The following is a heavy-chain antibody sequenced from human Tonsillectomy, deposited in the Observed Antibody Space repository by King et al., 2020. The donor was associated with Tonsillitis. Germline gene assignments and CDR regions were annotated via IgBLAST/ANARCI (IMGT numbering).Heavy chain of an antibody. V-gene: IGHV1-69*06. CDR2: IIPIFGTV. Sequence: LVQSGAEVKKPGSSVKVSCKASGGTFSTYAINWMRQAPGQGLEWMGGIIPIFGTVNYAQKFEGRVTITADKSTSTAYMELSSLRSEDTAVYYCARSSRVRGVIIGSDFDYWGQGTLVTVSS. J-gene: IGHJ4*02. D-gene: IGHD3-10*01. CDR1: GGTFSTYA. CDR3: ARSSRVRGVIIGSDFDY.